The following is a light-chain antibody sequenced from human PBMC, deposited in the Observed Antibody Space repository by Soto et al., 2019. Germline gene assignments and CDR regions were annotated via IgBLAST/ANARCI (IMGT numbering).Light chain of an antibody. CDR1: SSDVGGYNY. Sequence: QSALTQPASVSGSPGQSITISCTGTSSDVGGYNYVSWYQQHPGKAPKLMIYDVSNRPSGVSNRFSGSKSGNTASLTISGLQADDEADDYCSSYTSSSTLLYVFGTGTKLTVL. CDR3: SSYTSSSTLLYV. V-gene: IGLV2-14*01. J-gene: IGLJ1*01. CDR2: DVS.